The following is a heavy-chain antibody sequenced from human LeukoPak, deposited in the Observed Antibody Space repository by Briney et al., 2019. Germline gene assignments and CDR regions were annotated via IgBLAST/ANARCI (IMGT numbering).Heavy chain of an antibody. V-gene: IGHV4-59*08. CDR2: IHYSGGS. D-gene: IGHD3-3*01. CDR3: ARYDPNAPTYFDS. CDR1: GASISNFY. J-gene: IGHJ4*02. Sequence: PSETLSLTCSVSGASISNFYWSWIRQPPGRGLEWISYIHYSGGSKYNPSPKNRITMPLATSKNQFSLKLTSVTAADTAVYCCARYDPNAPTYFDSWGQGTLVTVSS.